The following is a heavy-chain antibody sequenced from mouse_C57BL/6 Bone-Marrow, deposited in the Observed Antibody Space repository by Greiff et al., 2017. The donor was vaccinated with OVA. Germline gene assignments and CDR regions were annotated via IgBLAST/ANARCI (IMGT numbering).Heavy chain of an antibody. CDR1: GFNIKDDY. CDR2: LAPENGDT. Sequence: EVQLQASGAELVRPGASVTLSCTASGFNIKDDYMHWVQQRPEQGLAWIGWLAPENGDTEYASKFQGKATITADTSSNTAYLQLSSLTSEDTAVYYCTTIDAMDYWGQGTSVTVSS. V-gene: IGHV14-4*01. J-gene: IGHJ4*01. CDR3: TTIDAMDY.